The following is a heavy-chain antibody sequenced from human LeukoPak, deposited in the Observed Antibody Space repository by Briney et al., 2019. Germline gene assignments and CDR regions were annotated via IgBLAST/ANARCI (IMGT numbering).Heavy chain of an antibody. V-gene: IGHV3-33*01. Sequence: PGGSLRLSCAASGFTFSSYGMHWVRQAPGKGLEWVGVIWYDGSNKYYADSVKGRFTIYRDNYKNTLYLQMNSLRAEDTAVYYCARDSASGDILTGYYTLDYWGQGTLVTVSS. CDR3: ARDSASGDILTGYYTLDY. J-gene: IGHJ4*02. D-gene: IGHD3-9*01. CDR2: IWYDGSNK. CDR1: GFTFSSYG.